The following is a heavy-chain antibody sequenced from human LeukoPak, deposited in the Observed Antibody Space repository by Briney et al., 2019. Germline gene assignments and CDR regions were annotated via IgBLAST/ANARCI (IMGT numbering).Heavy chain of an antibody. CDR1: GYTFTTYY. J-gene: IGHJ4*02. CDR2: INPSGGAT. Sequence: ASVKVSCKASGYTFTTYYLHWVRQAPGQGLDWMGIINPSGGATSYAQKFQGRVTFTADASTSTVYMELSSLRSEDTAVYYCARVPAGYSYGYIYFDYWGQGTLVTVSS. CDR3: ARVPAGYSYGYIYFDY. D-gene: IGHD5-18*01. V-gene: IGHV1-46*01.